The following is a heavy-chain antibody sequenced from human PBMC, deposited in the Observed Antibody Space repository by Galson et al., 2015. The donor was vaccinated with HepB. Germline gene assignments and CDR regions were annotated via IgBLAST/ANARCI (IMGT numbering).Heavy chain of an antibody. CDR2: IGTAGDT. D-gene: IGHD1-26*01. J-gene: IGHJ2*01. Sequence: SLRLSCAASGFTFSSYDMHWVRQATGKGLEWVSAIGTAGDTYYPGSVKGRFTISRENAKNSLYLQMNSLRAGDTAVYYCARGGVRGSCHWYFDLWGRGTLVTVSS. V-gene: IGHV3-13*04. CDR3: ARGGVRGSCHWYFDL. CDR1: GFTFSSYD.